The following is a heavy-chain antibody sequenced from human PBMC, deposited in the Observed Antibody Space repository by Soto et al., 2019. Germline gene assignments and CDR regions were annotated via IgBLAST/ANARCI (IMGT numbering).Heavy chain of an antibody. CDR3: AGIRGYWYGVDV. J-gene: IGHJ6*01. V-gene: IGHV3-23*01. CDR2: ITGTGGDT. CDR1: GFPLITYG. Sequence: EVQLLESGGGLVQRGGSLSLSCAASGFPLITYGMSSIRQAPGKWLEWVSSITGTGGDTSYADSVKGRFTSSRDNYNTVHYLEMNSLRVEATAVYFWAGIRGYWYGVDVWGHGTKITVS.